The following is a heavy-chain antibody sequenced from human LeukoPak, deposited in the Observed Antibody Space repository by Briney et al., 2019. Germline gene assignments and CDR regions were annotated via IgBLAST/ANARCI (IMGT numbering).Heavy chain of an antibody. V-gene: IGHV4-38-2*01. CDR1: GYFISSGYY. CDR2: IHHSESP. D-gene: IGHD2-15*01. CDR3: ARLIRSGQDGPDY. Sequence: SETLSLACAVSGYFISSGYYWGWIRQPPGKGLEWIGSIHHSESPSYNPSLKSRVTISVDTSKNQFSLNLNSATAADTALYYCARLIRSGQDGPDYWGQGTLVTVSS. J-gene: IGHJ4*02.